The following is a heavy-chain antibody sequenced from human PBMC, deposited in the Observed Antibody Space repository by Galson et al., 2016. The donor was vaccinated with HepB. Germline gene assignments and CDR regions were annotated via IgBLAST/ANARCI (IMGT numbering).Heavy chain of an antibody. Sequence: CAISGDSVYNNGAAWVWIRQSPSRGLEWLGRTFYRSTWENHYTGSVRNRMTISPDTSRNQFSLHLNSVTPEDTAVYYCARAVMLGRGMDVWGRGTLVTVSS. CDR3: ARAVMLGRGMDV. CDR2: TFYRSTWEN. D-gene: IGHD3-10*01. V-gene: IGHV6-1*01. CDR1: GDSVYNNGAA. J-gene: IGHJ3*01.